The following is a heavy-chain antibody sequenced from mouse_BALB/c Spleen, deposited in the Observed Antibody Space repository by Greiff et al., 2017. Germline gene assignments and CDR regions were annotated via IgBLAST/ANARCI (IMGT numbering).Heavy chain of an antibody. CDR2: ISSGSSTI. V-gene: IGHV5-17*02. Sequence: EVKLVESGGGLVQPGGSRKLSCAASGFTFSSFGMHWVRQAPEKGLEWVAYISSGSSTIYYADTVKGRFTISRDNPKNTLFLQMTSLRSEDTAMYYCARHYYGSGYFDYWGQGTTLTVSS. J-gene: IGHJ2*01. D-gene: IGHD1-1*01. CDR3: ARHYYGSGYFDY. CDR1: GFTFSSFG.